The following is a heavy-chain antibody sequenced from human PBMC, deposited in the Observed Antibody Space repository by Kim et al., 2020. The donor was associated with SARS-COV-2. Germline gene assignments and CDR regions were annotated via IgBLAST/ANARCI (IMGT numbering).Heavy chain of an antibody. CDR3: AREGDYPTTWDYYF. Sequence: SETLSLTCTVSGDSISRSNFYWAWIRQPPGKGPEWIGSVHNSGTTCYNPSLQSRVTIFVDTSRDQFSLMLNSVTAADTAAHPCAREGDYPTTWDYYF. J-gene: IGHJ4*01. CDR1: GDSISRSNFY. D-gene: IGHD3-16*01. V-gene: IGHV4-39*07. CDR2: VHNSGTT.